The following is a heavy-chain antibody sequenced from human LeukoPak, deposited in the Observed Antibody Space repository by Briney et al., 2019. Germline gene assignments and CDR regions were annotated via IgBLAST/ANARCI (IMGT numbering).Heavy chain of an antibody. CDR2: ISGARSSI. Sequence: PGGSLRLSCAASGFALSGYGMNWVRQAPGKGLEWVSYISGARSSIYYADSVRGRFTISRDNAKNSLYLQMNSLRDDDTAVYYCARGLSTCDYWGQGTLVTVSS. D-gene: IGHD3-10*01. CDR1: GFALSGYG. J-gene: IGHJ4*02. V-gene: IGHV3-48*02. CDR3: ARGLSTCDY.